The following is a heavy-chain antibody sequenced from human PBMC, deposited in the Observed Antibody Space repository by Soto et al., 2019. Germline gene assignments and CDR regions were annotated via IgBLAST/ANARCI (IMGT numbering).Heavy chain of an antibody. CDR2: INAGNGNT. D-gene: IGHD3-22*01. CDR3: AREGNYYDSSGYSPGGEFDY. J-gene: IGHJ4*02. Sequence: ASVKFSCKASGYTFTSYAMHWVRQAPGQRLEWMGWINAGNGNTKYSQKFQGRATITRDTSASTAYMELSSLRSEDTAVYYCAREGNYYDSSGYSPGGEFDYWGQGTLVTVSS. CDR1: GYTFTSYA. V-gene: IGHV1-3*01.